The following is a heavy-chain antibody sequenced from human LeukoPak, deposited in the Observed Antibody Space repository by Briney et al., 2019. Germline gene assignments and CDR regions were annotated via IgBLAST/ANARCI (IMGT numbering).Heavy chain of an antibody. J-gene: IGHJ5*02. CDR1: GFTFSSYV. V-gene: IGHV3-7*03. CDR2: IKQDGSQK. CDR3: ARHDWFDP. Sequence: PGRSLRLSCAASGFTFSSYVMHWVRQAPGKGLEWVANIKQDGSQKYYVDSVKGRFTISRDNSKNTLYLQMNSLRAEDTAVYYCARHDWFDPWGRGTLVTVSS.